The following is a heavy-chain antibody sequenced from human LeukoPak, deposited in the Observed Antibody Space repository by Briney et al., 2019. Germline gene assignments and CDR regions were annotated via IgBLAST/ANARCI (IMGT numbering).Heavy chain of an antibody. J-gene: IGHJ5*02. CDR3: AKADYGEHNWFDP. Sequence: KPSETLSLTCAVYGGSFSGYYWRWIRQPPGKGLEWIGEINHSGSTNYNPSLKSRVTISVDTSKNQFSLKLSSVTAADTAVYYCAKADYGEHNWFDPWGQGTLVTVSS. CDR2: INHSGST. CDR1: GGSFSGYY. V-gene: IGHV4-34*01. D-gene: IGHD4-17*01.